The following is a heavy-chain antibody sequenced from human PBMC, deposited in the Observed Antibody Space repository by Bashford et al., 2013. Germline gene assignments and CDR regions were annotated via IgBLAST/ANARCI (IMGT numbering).Heavy chain of an antibody. Sequence: ASVKVSCKASGYTFTSYGISWVRQAPGQGLEWMGWISAYNGNTNYAQKFQERVTITRDMSTSTAYMELSSLRSEDTAVYYCAATGIAVAGIRLDYFDYWGQGTLVTVSS. V-gene: IGHV1-18*01. CDR1: GYTFTSYG. D-gene: IGHD6-19*01. CDR3: AATGIAVAGIRLDYFDY. CDR2: ISAYNGNT. J-gene: IGHJ4*02.